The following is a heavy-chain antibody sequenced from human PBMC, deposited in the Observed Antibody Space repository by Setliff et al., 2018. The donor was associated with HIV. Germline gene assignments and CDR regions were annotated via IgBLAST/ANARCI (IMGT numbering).Heavy chain of an antibody. Sequence: GGSLRLSCAASGLTFSSYSLSWVRQASGKGLEWISYISSSGSTTYYADSVKGRFTISRDNAKNSLHPQMNSLRAEDTAMYYCLLPCTSGWHNWADPWGQGTLVTVSS. CDR1: GLTFSSYS. CDR2: ISSSGSTT. CDR3: LLPCTSGWHNWADP. D-gene: IGHD2-8*01. J-gene: IGHJ5*02. V-gene: IGHV3-48*01.